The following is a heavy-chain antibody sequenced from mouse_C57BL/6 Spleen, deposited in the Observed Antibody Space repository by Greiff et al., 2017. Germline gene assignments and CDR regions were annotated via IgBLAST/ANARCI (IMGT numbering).Heavy chain of an antibody. CDR2: IDPENGDT. CDR3: TVITTVVELGY. J-gene: IGHJ2*01. CDR1: GFNIKDDY. V-gene: IGHV14-4*01. D-gene: IGHD1-1*01. Sequence: EVQLQESGAELVRPGASVKLSCTASGFNIKDDYMHWVKQRHEQGLEWIGWIDPENGDTEYASKFQGKATITADTSSNTAYLQLSSLTSEDTAVYYCTVITTVVELGYWGQGTTLTVAS.